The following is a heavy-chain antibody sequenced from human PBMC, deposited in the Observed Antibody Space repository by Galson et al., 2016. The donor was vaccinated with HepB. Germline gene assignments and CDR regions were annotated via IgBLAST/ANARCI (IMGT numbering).Heavy chain of an antibody. V-gene: IGHV3-48*02. CDR3: ARVDEGYYYLIDY. CDR2: IGSRSSPI. CDR1: GFTVSSNY. D-gene: IGHD3-22*01. J-gene: IGHJ4*02. Sequence: SLRLSCAASGFTVSSNYINWVRQAPGKGLEWVSYIGSRSSPIHYADSVKGRFTISRDNAKNSLYLQMNSLRDEDTAVYYCARVDEGYYYLIDYWGQGTLVTVSS.